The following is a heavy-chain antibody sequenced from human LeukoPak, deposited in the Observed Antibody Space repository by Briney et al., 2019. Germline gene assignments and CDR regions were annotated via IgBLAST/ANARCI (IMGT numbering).Heavy chain of an antibody. CDR1: GFSLSTSGMC. J-gene: IGHJ4*02. Sequence: SGPALVKPTQTLTLTCTFSGFSLSTSGMCVSWIRQPPGKALEWLARIDWDDGKYYSTSLKTRLTISKDTSKNQVVLTMTNTDPVDTATYYCARSGFTGPDYWGQGTLVTVSS. V-gene: IGHV2-70*11. D-gene: IGHD1-14*01. CDR3: ARSGFTGPDY. CDR2: IDWDDGK.